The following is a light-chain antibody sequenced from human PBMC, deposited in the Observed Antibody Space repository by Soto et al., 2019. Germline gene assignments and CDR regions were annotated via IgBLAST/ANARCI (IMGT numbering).Light chain of an antibody. V-gene: IGKV3-15*01. CDR3: QQYNNWPPWT. CDR2: GAS. CDR1: QSVSSN. J-gene: IGKJ1*01. Sequence: EIVMTQSPATLSVSPGERATLSCRASQSVSSNLAWYQQKPGQAPRLLIYGASTRATGIPARFSGSGSGTEFTLTISSLQSEHFVVYYCQQYNNWPPWTFGQGTKVEIK.